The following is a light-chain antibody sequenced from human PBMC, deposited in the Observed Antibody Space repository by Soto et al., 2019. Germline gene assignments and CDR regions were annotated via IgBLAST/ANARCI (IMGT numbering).Light chain of an antibody. J-gene: IGKJ1*01. V-gene: IGKV3-20*01. Sequence: EIVLTQSPGALSLSPGERATLSCRASQRVSSSYLAWYQQKPGQAPSLLIYGAPSRATGIPDRFSGSGSGTDFTLTISRLEPEDFAVYYCQQYDSSPRTFGQGTKV. CDR3: QQYDSSPRT. CDR2: GAP. CDR1: QRVSSSY.